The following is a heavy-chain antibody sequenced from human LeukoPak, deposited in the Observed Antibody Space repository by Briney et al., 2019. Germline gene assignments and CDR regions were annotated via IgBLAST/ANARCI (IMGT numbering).Heavy chain of an antibody. Sequence: PGGSLRLSCAASGFTFSSYGMHWVRQAPGKGLEWVAFIRYDGSYKYYADSVKGRFTISRDNSYNTLSLQMNSLRTEDTAVYYCAKRAVVREIQYFDYWGQGALLTVSS. D-gene: IGHD3-22*01. J-gene: IGHJ4*02. CDR3: AKRAVVREIQYFDY. V-gene: IGHV3-30*02. CDR2: IRYDGSYK. CDR1: GFTFSSYG.